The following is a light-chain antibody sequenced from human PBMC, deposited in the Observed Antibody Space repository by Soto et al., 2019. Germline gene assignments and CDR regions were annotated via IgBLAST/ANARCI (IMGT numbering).Light chain of an antibody. CDR2: GAS. V-gene: IGKV3-20*01. CDR1: QSVSSSY. CDR3: QQYGSSCN. J-gene: IGKJ5*01. Sequence: SPGTLSLSPGERATLSCRASQSVSSSYLAWYQQKPGQAPRLLIYGASSRATGIPDRFSGSGSGTDFTLTISRLEPEDFAVYDWQQYGSSCNFGQGTRLEIK.